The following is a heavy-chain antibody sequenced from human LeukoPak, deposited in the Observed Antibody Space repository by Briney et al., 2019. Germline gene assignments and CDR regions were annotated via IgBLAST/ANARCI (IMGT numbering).Heavy chain of an antibody. V-gene: IGHV4-34*01. CDR3: ASGQERLAAFDY. D-gene: IGHD3-3*01. J-gene: IGHJ4*02. Sequence: SETLSLTCAVYGGSFSGYYWSWIRQPPGKGQEWIGEINHSGSTNYNPSLKSRVTISVDTSKNQFSLKLSSVTAADTAVYYCASGQERLAAFDYWGQGTLVTVSS. CDR2: INHSGST. CDR1: GGSFSGYY.